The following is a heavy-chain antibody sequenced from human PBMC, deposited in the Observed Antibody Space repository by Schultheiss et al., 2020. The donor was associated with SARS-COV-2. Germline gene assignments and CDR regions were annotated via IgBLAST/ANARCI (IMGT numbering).Heavy chain of an antibody. J-gene: IGHJ4*02. Sequence: ASVKVSCKASGYNFIDYYIHWVRQAPGQGLEWMGWINPDTGGTNLAQKFQGWVTMTRDTTTSTAYMEVTRLKSDDTAVYYCVGRGDSRSETSFDYWGQGTLVIVSS. CDR1: GYNFIDYY. CDR2: INPDTGGT. CDR3: VGRGDSRSETSFDY. V-gene: IGHV1-2*04. D-gene: IGHD6-13*01.